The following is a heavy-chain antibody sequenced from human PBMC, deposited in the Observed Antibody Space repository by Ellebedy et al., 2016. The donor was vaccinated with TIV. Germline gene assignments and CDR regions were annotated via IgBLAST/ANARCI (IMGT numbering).Heavy chain of an antibody. D-gene: IGHD6-13*01. CDR1: EFTFSYYS. CDR2: IVGTGTTT. J-gene: IGHJ6*02. CDR3: AREKPAAGRDYFHYYGMDV. V-gene: IGHV3-48*01. Sequence: GESLKISXAASEFTFSYYSMNWVRQAAGKGLEWISYIVGTGTTTYYADSVKGRFTISRDNSKNSLFLQMNSLRAEDTAVYYCAREKPAAGRDYFHYYGMDVWGQGTTVTVSS.